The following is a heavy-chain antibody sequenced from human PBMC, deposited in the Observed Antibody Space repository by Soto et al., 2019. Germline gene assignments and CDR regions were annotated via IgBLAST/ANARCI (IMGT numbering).Heavy chain of an antibody. V-gene: IGHV3-7*03. Sequence: EVQLVESGGGLVQPGGSLTLSCAASGFTFSSYWMNWVRQAPGKGLEWVANIHENGNDKNYVDSVKGRFTIFRDNAQNSLILQMNSLKTEVTALFYCAGGHDTVVQAGRRESHYYDHIDVWGQGTTVTVSS. CDR3: AGGHDTVVQAGRRESHYYDHIDV. CDR1: GFTFSSYW. J-gene: IGHJ6*03. CDR2: IHENGNDK. D-gene: IGHD2-2*01.